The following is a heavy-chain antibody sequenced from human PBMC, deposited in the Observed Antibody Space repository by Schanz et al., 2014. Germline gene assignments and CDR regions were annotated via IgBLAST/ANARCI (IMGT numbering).Heavy chain of an antibody. CDR2: VIPILGVT. Sequence: QVQLVQSGADVKKPGSSVRVSCKASGGTFSRLTFSWVRQAPGQGLEWMGRVIPILGVTHYAQKFQGRVTITADKSTTTAYMELNSLNSDDTAGYYCATRDYADSVSWGQGTLVTVSS. V-gene: IGHV1-69*02. D-gene: IGHD4-17*01. J-gene: IGHJ5*02. CDR1: GGTFSRLT. CDR3: ATRDYADSVS.